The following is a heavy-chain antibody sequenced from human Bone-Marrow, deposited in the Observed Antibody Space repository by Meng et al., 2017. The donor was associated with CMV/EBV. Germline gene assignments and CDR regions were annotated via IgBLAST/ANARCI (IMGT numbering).Heavy chain of an antibody. CDR2: IIPILGIA. Sequence: SGGTFSSYTISWVRQAPGQGLEWMGRIIPILGIANYAQKFQGRVTITADKSTSTASMELSSLRSEDTAVYYCARGYYDSSGYYPWDYWGQGTLVTVSS. CDR3: ARGYYDSSGYYPWDY. CDR1: GGTFSSYT. J-gene: IGHJ4*02. V-gene: IGHV1-69*02. D-gene: IGHD3-22*01.